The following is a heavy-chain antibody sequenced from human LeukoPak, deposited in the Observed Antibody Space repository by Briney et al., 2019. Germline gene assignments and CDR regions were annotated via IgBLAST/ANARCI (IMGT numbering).Heavy chain of an antibody. V-gene: IGHV3-23*01. D-gene: IGHD6-13*01. J-gene: IGHJ6*03. CDR3: AKDRYSSSWYYGYYMDV. CDR1: GFTFSSYA. Sequence: PGGSLRLSCAASGFTFSSYAMRWVRQAPGKGLEWVSAISGSGGSTYYADSVKGRFTISRDNSKNTLYLQMNSLRAEDTAVYYCAKDRYSSSWYYGYYMDVWGKGTTVTVSS. CDR2: ISGSGGST.